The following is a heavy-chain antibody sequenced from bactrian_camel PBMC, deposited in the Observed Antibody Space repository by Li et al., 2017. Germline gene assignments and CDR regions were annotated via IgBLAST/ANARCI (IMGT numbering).Heavy chain of an antibody. CDR2: IWTGGGTT. CDR3: ATVSPYAGVWSDKFSY. J-gene: IGHJ4*01. D-gene: IGHD3*01. Sequence: VQLVESGGGSVQAGGSLRLSWAAAGFAFSSLRMTWVRQAPGKEREGVAAIWTGGGTTYYADSVKGRFTISQDNAKNTLYLQMNSLKTEDTAVYYCATVSPYAGVWSDKFSYWGQGTQVTVS. CDR1: GFAFSSLR. V-gene: IGHV3S31*01.